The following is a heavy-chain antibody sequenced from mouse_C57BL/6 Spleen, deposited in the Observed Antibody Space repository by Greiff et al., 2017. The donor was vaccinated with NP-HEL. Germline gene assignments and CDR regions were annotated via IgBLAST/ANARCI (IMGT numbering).Heavy chain of an antibody. CDR1: GYTFTDYN. D-gene: IGHD1-1*01. Sequence: EVQLQQSGPELVKPGASVKIPCKASGYTFTDYNMDWVKQSHGKSLEWIGDINPNNGGTIYNQKFKGKATLTVDKSSSTAYMELRSLTSEDTAVYYCARKLNYGSSLWYFDVWGTGTTVTVSS. CDR3: ARKLNYGSSLWYFDV. V-gene: IGHV1-18*01. J-gene: IGHJ1*03. CDR2: INPNNGGT.